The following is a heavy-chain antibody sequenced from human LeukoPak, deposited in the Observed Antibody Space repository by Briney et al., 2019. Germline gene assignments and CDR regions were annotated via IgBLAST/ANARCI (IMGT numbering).Heavy chain of an antibody. V-gene: IGHV3-74*01. CDR3: ARDWWFDP. Sequence: HPGGSLRLSCAASRFTFSSYGMSWVRQAPGKGPMWVSRINSDGSTTDYADSVKGRFTISRDNAKSTLYLQMNILTAEDTAVYYCARDWWFDPWGQGTLVTVAS. CDR1: RFTFSSYG. CDR2: INSDGSTT. J-gene: IGHJ5*02.